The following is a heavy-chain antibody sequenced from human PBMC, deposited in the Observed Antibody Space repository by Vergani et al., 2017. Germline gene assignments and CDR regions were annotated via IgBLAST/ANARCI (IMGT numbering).Heavy chain of an antibody. J-gene: IGHJ6*02. CDR1: GFTFSSYG. D-gene: IGHD3-3*01. V-gene: IGHV3-33*01. Sequence: QVQLVESGGGVVQPGRSLRLSCAASGFTFSSYGMHWVRQAPGKGLEWVAVIWYDGSNKYYADSVKGRFTISRDNSKNTLYLQMNSLRAEDTAVYYCARVPYDFWSGYYVEYYYYGMDVWGQGTTVTVSS. CDR3: ARVPYDFWSGYYVEYYYYGMDV. CDR2: IWYDGSNK.